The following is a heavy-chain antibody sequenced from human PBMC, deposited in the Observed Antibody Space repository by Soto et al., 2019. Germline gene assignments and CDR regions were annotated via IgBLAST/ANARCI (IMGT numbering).Heavy chain of an antibody. CDR3: AHYSSTSSFDY. Sequence: QITLKESGPTLVKPTQTFTLACTFSGFSLSTSGMGVDWIRQPPGKALEWLALIYWDDDKRYSPSLKSRLTITKDTSKNQVVLTMTNMDPVDTATYYCAHYSSTSSFDYWGQGTLVSVSS. CDR2: IYWDDDK. J-gene: IGHJ4*02. V-gene: IGHV2-5*02. D-gene: IGHD6-13*01. CDR1: GFSLSTSGMG.